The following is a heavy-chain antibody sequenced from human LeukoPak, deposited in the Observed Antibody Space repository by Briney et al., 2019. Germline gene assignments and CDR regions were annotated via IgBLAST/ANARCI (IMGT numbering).Heavy chain of an antibody. V-gene: IGHV1-8*03. J-gene: IGHJ5*02. D-gene: IGHD3-3*01. CDR2: MNPNSGNT. CDR3: ARWRRSAHNFDP. CDR1: GYTFTSYD. Sequence: GASVKVSCKASGYTFTSYDINWVRQATGQGLEWTGWMNPNSGNTGYAQKFRGRVTITRNTSISTAYMELSSLRSEDTAVYYCARWRRSAHNFDPWGQGTLVTVSS.